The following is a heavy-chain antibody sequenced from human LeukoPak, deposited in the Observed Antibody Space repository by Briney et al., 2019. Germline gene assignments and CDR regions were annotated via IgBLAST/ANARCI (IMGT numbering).Heavy chain of an antibody. Sequence: PSETMSLTCAVYGGSFSGYYWSWIRQPPGKGLEWIGEINHSGSTNYNPSLKSRVTISVDTSKNQFSLKLSSVTAVDTAVYYCARVGTYCSSTSCYAGYNWFDPWGQGTLVTVSS. CDR1: GGSFSGYY. D-gene: IGHD2-2*01. CDR2: INHSGST. V-gene: IGHV4-34*01. J-gene: IGHJ5*02. CDR3: ARVGTYCSSTSCYAGYNWFDP.